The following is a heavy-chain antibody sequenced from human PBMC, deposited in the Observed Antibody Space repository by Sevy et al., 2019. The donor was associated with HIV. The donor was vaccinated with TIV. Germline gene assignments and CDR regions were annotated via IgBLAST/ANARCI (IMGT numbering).Heavy chain of an antibody. D-gene: IGHD4-4*01. CDR3: ARDYSNYVGYFDY. V-gene: IGHV3-23*01. CDR1: GFTFSSYA. J-gene: IGHJ4*02. CDR2: ISGSGGST. Sequence: GGSLRLSCAASGFTFSSYAMSWVRQAPGKGLEWVSAISGSGGSTYYADSVKGRFTISRDNSKNSLYLQMNSLRAEDTAVYYCARDYSNYVGYFDYWGQGTLVTVSS.